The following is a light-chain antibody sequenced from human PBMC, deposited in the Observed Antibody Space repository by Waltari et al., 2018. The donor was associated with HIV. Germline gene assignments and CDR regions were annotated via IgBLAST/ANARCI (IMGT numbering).Light chain of an antibody. J-gene: IGLJ3*02. V-gene: IGLV6-57*02. CDR2: GDD. CDR1: SASIVTNY. CDR3: QAFDSDSQWV. Sequence: NLVLTQPHSVSESPGETVTISCTGTSASIVTNYVQWDQQRPGSAPTTVIYGDDQRPSGVPGRFSGSIDTSSNSASLTISGLRPEDEGDYYCQAFDSDSQWVFGGGTRLTVL.